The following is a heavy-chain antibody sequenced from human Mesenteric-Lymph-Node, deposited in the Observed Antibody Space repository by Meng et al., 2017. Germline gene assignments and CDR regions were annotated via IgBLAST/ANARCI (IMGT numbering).Heavy chain of an antibody. J-gene: IGHJ4*02. V-gene: IGHV4-4*02. Sequence: QVQLQEAGPGLVTPSGTLSLTSAVSGGSINMTNKWSWVRQPPGTGLDWIAEISHGGNYKYNPSLKSRVTISVDMSKNQVSLKLTSVTAADTAVYFCVRNFDSWGQGTLVTVSS. CDR1: GGSINMTNK. CDR2: ISHGGNY. CDR3: VRNFDS.